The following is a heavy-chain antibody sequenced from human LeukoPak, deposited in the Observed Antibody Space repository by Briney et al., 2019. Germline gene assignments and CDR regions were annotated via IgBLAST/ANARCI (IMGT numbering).Heavy chain of an antibody. V-gene: IGHV3-15*01. CDR3: TTDLHNWNSEDI. CDR1: GFTFNNAW. D-gene: IGHD1-20*01. J-gene: IGHJ3*02. CDR2: IKSKADGGTA. Sequence: GGSLRLSCAASGFTFNNAWMSWVRQAPGKGLEWVGRIKSKADGGTAAYGAPVKGRFTISRDDSKNTLYVQMNSLKTEDTAVYYCTTDLHNWNSEDIWGQGTMVTVSS.